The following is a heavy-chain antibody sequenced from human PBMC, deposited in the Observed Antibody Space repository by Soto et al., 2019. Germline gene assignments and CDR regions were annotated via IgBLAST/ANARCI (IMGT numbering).Heavy chain of an antibody. CDR2: IYYSGST. CDR1: GGSISSYY. Sequence: ASETLSLTCTVSGGSISSYYWSWIRQPPGKGLEWIGYIYYSGSTNYNPSLKSRVTISVDTSKNQFSLKLNSVTAADTAVYYCARQDDYIWGSYPKISYYYYMDVWGKGTTVTVSS. D-gene: IGHD3-16*02. V-gene: IGHV4-59*08. J-gene: IGHJ6*03. CDR3: ARQDDYIWGSYPKISYYYYMDV.